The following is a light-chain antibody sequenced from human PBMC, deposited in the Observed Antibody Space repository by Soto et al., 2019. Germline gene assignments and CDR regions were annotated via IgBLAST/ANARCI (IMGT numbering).Light chain of an antibody. CDR2: DAS. V-gene: IGKV1-33*01. CDR3: QQYDKLPLT. J-gene: IGKJ3*01. CDR1: QDITKY. Sequence: DIQMTQSPSSLAASVVDRVTITCQASQDITKYLNWYQQKPGIAPKVLISDASNLATGVPPRFSGSGSGTEFTLTISGLQSEDFATYYCQQYDKLPLTCGPGTQVEMK.